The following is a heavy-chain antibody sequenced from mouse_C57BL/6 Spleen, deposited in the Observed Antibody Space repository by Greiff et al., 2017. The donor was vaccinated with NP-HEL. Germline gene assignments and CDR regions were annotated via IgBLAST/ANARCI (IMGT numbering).Heavy chain of an antibody. CDR1: GYTFTDYN. V-gene: IGHV1-22*01. Sequence: VQLKQSGPELVKPGASVKMSCKASGYTFTDYNMHWVKQSHGKSLEWIGYINPNNGGTSYNQKFKGKATLTVNKSSSTAYMELRSLTSEDSAVYYCARYVLQAWFAYWGQGTLVTVSA. CDR2: INPNNGGT. J-gene: IGHJ3*01. CDR3: ARYVLQAWFAY.